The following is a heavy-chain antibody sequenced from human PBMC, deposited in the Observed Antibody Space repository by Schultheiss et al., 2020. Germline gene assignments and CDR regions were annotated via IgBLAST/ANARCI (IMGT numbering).Heavy chain of an antibody. V-gene: IGHV4-39*01. CDR3: ASPKPYSGSREYFDY. CDR2: IYYSGST. J-gene: IGHJ4*02. CDR1: GGSISSSSYY. D-gene: IGHD1-26*01. Sequence: SETLSLTCTVSGGSISSSSYYWGWIRQPPGKGLEWIVSIYYSGSTYYNPSLKSRVTISVDTSKNQFSLKLSSVTAADTAVYYCASPKPYSGSREYFDYWGQGTLVTVSS.